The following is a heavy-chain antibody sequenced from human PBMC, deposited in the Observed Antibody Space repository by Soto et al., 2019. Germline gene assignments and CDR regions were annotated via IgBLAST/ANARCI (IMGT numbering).Heavy chain of an antibody. D-gene: IGHD6-13*01. Sequence: KPSETLSLTCTVSGGSINNYWWSWIRQAADKRLEWIGRLHSTGATNYNPSLRSRVTMSVDKSKNQFSLNLASVTAADTAVYYCVRDVPAAGTDWFDPWGQGTQVTVSS. CDR2: LHSTGAT. V-gene: IGHV4-4*07. CDR3: VRDVPAAGTDWFDP. CDR1: GGSINNYW. J-gene: IGHJ5*02.